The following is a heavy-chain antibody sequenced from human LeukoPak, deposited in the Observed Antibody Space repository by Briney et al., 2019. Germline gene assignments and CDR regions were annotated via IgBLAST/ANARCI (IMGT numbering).Heavy chain of an antibody. D-gene: IGHD3-10*02. Sequence: SETLSLTCTVSGGSISSYYWSRIRQPPGKGLEWIGYIYSSGSTNYNPSLKSRVTISVDTSRNQFSLKLSSVTAADTAMYYCARMFQYSYMDVWGKGTTVTASS. CDR3: ARMFQYSYMDV. J-gene: IGHJ6*03. CDR2: IYSSGST. CDR1: GGSISSYY. V-gene: IGHV4-59*01.